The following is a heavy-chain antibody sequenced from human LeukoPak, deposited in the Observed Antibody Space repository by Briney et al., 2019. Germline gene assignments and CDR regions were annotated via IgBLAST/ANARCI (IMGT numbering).Heavy chain of an antibody. J-gene: IGHJ5*02. CDR2: INPNSGGT. CDR1: GYTFTGYY. D-gene: IGHD5-24*01. Sequence: GASVKVSCKASGYTFTGYYMHWVRQAPGQGLEWMGWINPNSGGTNYAQKLQGRVTMTRDTSISTAYMELSRLRSDDTAGYYCARVESWLQLPDWFDPWGQGTLVTVSS. V-gene: IGHV1-2*02. CDR3: ARVESWLQLPDWFDP.